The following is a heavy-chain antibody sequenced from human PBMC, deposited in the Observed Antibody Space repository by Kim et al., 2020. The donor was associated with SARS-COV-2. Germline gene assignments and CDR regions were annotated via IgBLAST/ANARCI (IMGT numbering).Heavy chain of an antibody. V-gene: IGHV4-31*02. CDR3: ARGRITIFGVVTEFDY. Sequence: LQRRVTISVDTSKNQFSLKLSSVTAADTAVYYCARGRITIFGVVTEFDYWGQGTLVTVSS. D-gene: IGHD3-3*01. J-gene: IGHJ4*02.